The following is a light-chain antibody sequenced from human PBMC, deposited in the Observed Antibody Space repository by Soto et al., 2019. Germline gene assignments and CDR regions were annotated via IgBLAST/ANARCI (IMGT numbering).Light chain of an antibody. V-gene: IGLV2-14*01. CDR2: EVT. CDR3: SSYSSASSRV. Sequence: QSVLTQPASVSGSPGQSITISCTGTSSDIGTYDYVSWYQQHPGKAPKLMIYEVTNLPSGVSNRFSASKSGNTASLTISGLQAEDEADYYCSSYSSASSRVFGTGTKVNVL. CDR1: SSDIGTYDY. J-gene: IGLJ1*01.